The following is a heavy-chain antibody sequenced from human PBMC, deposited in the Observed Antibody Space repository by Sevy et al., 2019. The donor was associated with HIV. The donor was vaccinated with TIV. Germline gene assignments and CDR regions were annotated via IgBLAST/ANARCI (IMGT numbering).Heavy chain of an antibody. CDR3: AKANYYGVLQE. Sequence: GGSLRLSCAASGFTFDDYAMHWVRQAPGKGLEWVSGLSWNSGNIAYVDSVKGRFTISRDNAKNSLYLQMNSLTPGDTALYYCAKANYYGVLQEWGQGTLVTVSS. D-gene: IGHD3-10*01. CDR1: GFTFDDYA. J-gene: IGHJ1*01. CDR2: LSWNSGNI. V-gene: IGHV3-9*01.